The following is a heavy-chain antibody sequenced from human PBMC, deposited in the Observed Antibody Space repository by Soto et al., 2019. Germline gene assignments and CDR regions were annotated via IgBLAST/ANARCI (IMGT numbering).Heavy chain of an antibody. CDR1: GFTFSSYS. CDR2: ISSSSSTI. D-gene: IGHD6-13*01. CDR3: ARDSSPLSSSWYGPTFDY. J-gene: IGHJ4*02. V-gene: IGHV3-48*02. Sequence: GGSLRLSCAASGFTFSSYSMNWVRQAPGKGLEWVSYISSSSSTIYYADSVKGRFTISRDNAKNSLYLQMNSLRDEDTAVYYCARDSSPLSSSWYGPTFDYWGQGTLVTVSS.